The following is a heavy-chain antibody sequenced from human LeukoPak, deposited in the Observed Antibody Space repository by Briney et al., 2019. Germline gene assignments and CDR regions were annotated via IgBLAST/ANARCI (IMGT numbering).Heavy chain of an antibody. Sequence: SVKVSCKASGGTFSSYAISWVRQAPGQGLEWMGGIIPIFCTANYAQKFRGRVAITTHESTSTAYMELSSLRSEDTAVYYCARPKQDDAFDIWGQGTMVTVSS. CDR3: ARPKQDDAFDI. J-gene: IGHJ3*02. CDR1: GGTFSSYA. V-gene: IGHV1-69*05. CDR2: IIPIFCTA. D-gene: IGHD6-13*01.